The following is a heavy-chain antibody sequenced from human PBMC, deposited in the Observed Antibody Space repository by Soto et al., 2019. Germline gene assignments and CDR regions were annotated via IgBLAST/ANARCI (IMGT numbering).Heavy chain of an antibody. CDR2: ISAYNGNT. CDR3: AGSSYYYDSSSKGAYDI. CDR1: GYTFTSYG. J-gene: IGHJ3*02. D-gene: IGHD3-22*01. V-gene: IGHV1-18*01. Sequence: ASVKVSFKASGYTFTSYGISWVRQAPGQGLEWMGWISAYNGNTNYAQKLQGRVTMTTDTSTSTAYMELRSLRSDDTAVYYCAGSSYYYDSSSKGAYDICRHGTIVT.